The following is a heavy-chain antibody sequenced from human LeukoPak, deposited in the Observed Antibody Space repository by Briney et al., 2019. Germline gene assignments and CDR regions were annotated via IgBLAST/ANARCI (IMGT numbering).Heavy chain of an antibody. V-gene: IGHV1-3*01. D-gene: IGHD2-15*01. CDR2: INAGNGNT. CDR3: ARDQVYCSGGSCYSSFGDDEGFYFDY. J-gene: IGHJ4*02. CDR1: GYTFTSYA. Sequence: ASVKVSCKASGYTFTSYAMHWVRQAPGQRLEWMGWINAGNGNTKYSQKFQGRVTITRDTSASTAYMELSSLRSEDTAVYYCARDQVYCSGGSCYSSFGDDEGFYFDYWGQGTLVTVSS.